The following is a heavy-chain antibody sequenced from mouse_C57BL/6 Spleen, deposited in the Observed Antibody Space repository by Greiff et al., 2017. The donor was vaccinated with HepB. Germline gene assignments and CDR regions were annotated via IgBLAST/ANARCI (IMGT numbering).Heavy chain of an antibody. J-gene: IGHJ4*01. Sequence: VQLQQSGAELVKPGASVKISCKASGYAFSSYWMNWVKQRPGKGLEWIGQIYPGDGDTNYNGKFKGKATLTADKSSSTAYMQLSSLTSEDSAVYFCATYYYGSSYPYYYAMDYGGQGTSVTVSS. D-gene: IGHD1-1*01. V-gene: IGHV1-80*01. CDR3: ATYYYGSSYPYYYAMDY. CDR1: GYAFSSYW. CDR2: IYPGDGDT.